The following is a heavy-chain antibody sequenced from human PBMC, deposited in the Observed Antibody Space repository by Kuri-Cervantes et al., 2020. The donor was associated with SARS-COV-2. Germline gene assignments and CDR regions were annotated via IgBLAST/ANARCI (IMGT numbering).Heavy chain of an antibody. Sequence: GGSLRLSCAASGFTFSCCAMHWVRQAPGKGLEWVSVICSDGINTYYADSVKGRFTISRDTSRNPLSLRMNSLRTEETAIYYCARDRVGVHDCWGQGTLVTVSS. CDR2: ICSDGINT. CDR1: GFTFSCCA. D-gene: IGHD3-16*01. CDR3: ARDRVGVHDC. V-gene: IGHV3-30-3*01. J-gene: IGHJ4*02.